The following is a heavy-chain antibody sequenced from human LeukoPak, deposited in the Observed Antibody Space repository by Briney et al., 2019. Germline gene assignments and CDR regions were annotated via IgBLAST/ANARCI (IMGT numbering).Heavy chain of an antibody. CDR2: IYTIGST. CDR3: ARGGYYDFGRYYFDY. Sequence: SETLSLTCTVSGGSISTYYWSWIRQPAGKDLEWIGRIYTIGSTNYNPSLKSRVTISVDTSKNQFSLKLSSVTAADTAVYYCARGGYYDFGRYYFDYWGQGTLVTVSS. CDR1: GGSISTYY. V-gene: IGHV4-4*07. D-gene: IGHD3-3*01. J-gene: IGHJ4*02.